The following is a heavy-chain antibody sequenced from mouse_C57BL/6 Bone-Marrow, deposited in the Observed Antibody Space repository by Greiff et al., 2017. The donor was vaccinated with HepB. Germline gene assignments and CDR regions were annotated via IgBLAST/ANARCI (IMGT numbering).Heavy chain of an antibody. CDR2: IYPSDSET. Sequence: VQLQQPGAELVRPGSSVKLSCKASGYTFTSYWMDWVKQRPGQGLEWIGNIYPSDSETHYNQKFKDKATLTVDKSSSTAYMQLSSLTSEDSAVYYCARSYGNYWYFDVWGTGTTVTVSS. V-gene: IGHV1-61*01. D-gene: IGHD2-1*01. CDR3: ARSYGNYWYFDV. J-gene: IGHJ1*03. CDR1: GYTFTSYW.